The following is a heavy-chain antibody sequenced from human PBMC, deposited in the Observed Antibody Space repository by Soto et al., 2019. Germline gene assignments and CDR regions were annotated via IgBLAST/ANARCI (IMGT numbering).Heavy chain of an antibody. CDR1: GFTFSNYA. J-gene: IGHJ4*02. CDR3: AKFFVETGSNSGWPWSFHY. Sequence: EVQLLESGGGLVQPRRSLRLSCAASGFTFSNYAMSWVRQAPGQGLDWVSAISGSGGTTYYADSVEGRFTISRDNSKNTLFLQMNSLRAEDAAVYYCAKFFVETGSNSGWPWSFHYWGQGTLVTVSS. D-gene: IGHD6-25*01. V-gene: IGHV3-23*01. CDR2: ISGSGGTT.